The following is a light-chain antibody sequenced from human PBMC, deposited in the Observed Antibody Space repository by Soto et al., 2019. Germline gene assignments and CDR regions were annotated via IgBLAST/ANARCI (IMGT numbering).Light chain of an antibody. J-gene: IGKJ2*01. CDR3: HQYNDWPPYT. Sequence: ETVMTQSPAALSVSPGERATLSCRASQGVGTNLAWYQQKPGQAPRLLIYAASTRATGVPARFSGSGSGTEFALTISSLQSEDFAVYFCHQYNDWPPYTFGQGTKLEIK. V-gene: IGKV3-15*01. CDR2: AAS. CDR1: QGVGTN.